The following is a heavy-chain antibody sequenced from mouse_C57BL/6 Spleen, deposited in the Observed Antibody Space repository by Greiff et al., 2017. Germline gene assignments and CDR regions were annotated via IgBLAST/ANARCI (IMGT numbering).Heavy chain of an antibody. CDR3: AGGGYYGSSYYFDY. Sequence: QVQLQQPGAELVKPGASVKLSCKASGYTFTSYWMQWVKQRPGQGLEWIGEIDPSDSYTNYNQKFKGKATLTVDTSSSTAYMQLSSLTSEDSAVYYGAGGGYYGSSYYFDYWGQGTTLTVSS. CDR1: GYTFTSYW. V-gene: IGHV1-50*01. J-gene: IGHJ2*01. D-gene: IGHD1-1*01. CDR2: IDPSDSYT.